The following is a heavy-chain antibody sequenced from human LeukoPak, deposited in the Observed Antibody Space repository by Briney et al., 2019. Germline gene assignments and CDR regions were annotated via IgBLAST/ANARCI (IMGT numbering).Heavy chain of an antibody. Sequence: ASVKVSCKASGYTFTSYYMHWVRQAPGQGLEWTGIINPSGGSTSYAQKFQGRVTMTRDTSTSTVYMELSSLRSEDTAVYYCARAGAVRDHGMDVWGQGTTVTVSS. J-gene: IGHJ6*02. CDR2: INPSGGST. V-gene: IGHV1-46*01. CDR3: ARAGAVRDHGMDV. CDR1: GYTFTSYY. D-gene: IGHD6-19*01.